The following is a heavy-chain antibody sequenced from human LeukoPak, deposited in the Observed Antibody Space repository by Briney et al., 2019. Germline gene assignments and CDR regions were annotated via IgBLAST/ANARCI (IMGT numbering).Heavy chain of an antibody. D-gene: IGHD6-25*01. J-gene: IGHJ4*02. Sequence: GGSLRLSCAASGFTFSGRWMSWVRQAPGKGLEWVANIKPDGSEKNYVDSVKGRFTISRGNAKSSLYLQMNSLRVEDTAVYYCARDPSAGSESWGQGTLVTVSS. CDR1: GFTFSGRW. CDR3: ARDPSAGSES. CDR2: IKPDGSEK. V-gene: IGHV3-7*01.